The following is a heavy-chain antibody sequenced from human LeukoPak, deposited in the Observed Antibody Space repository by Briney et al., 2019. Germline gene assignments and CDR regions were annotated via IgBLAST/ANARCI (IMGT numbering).Heavy chain of an antibody. V-gene: IGHV3-53*01. CDR3: ARDLAATVHPSDY. D-gene: IGHD4-17*01. CDR2: ITSGGYT. Sequence: GGSLRLSCAASGFTVSDIHMSWVRQAPGMGLEWVSVITSGGYTHYADSVKGRFTISRDNFRNTLYLQMNSLRVEDTAVYYCARDLAATVHPSDYWGQETLVTVTS. CDR1: GFTVSDIH. J-gene: IGHJ4*02.